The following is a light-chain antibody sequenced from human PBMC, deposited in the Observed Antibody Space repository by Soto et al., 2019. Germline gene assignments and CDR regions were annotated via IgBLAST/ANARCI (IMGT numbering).Light chain of an antibody. CDR3: QTWGPSIVV. V-gene: IGLV4-69*01. CDR1: SGHSNYA. J-gene: IGLJ2*01. CDR2: LNSDGSH. Sequence: QSVLTQSPSASASLGASVKLTCTLSSGHSNYAIAWHQQQSEKGPRYLMKLNSDGSHSKGDGIPDRFSGSSSGAERYLTISSLQSEDEADYYCQTWGPSIVVFGGGTKLTVL.